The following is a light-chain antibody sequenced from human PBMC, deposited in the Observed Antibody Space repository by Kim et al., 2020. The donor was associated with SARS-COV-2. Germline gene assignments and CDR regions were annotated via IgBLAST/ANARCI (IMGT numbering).Light chain of an antibody. Sequence: STGDSATLSCRASQSVRSSYLAWDRQKPGQAPRLLIYGASSRANGVPDRLSGSGYETDFTLTISRLEPEDFAVYYCQQYGSPPWTFGQGAKVDIK. CDR3: QQYGSPPWT. V-gene: IGKV3-20*01. CDR2: GAS. CDR1: QSVRSSY. J-gene: IGKJ1*01.